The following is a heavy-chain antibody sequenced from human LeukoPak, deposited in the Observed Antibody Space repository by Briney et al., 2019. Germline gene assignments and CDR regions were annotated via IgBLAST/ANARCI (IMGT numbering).Heavy chain of an antibody. Sequence: GGSLRLSCAASEFSVGSNYMTWVRQAPGKGLEWVSVIYSGGSTYYADSVKGRFTISRDNSKNTLYLQMNSLRAEDTAVYYCARVLWFGELLVDYWGQGTLVTVSS. CDR2: IYSGGST. J-gene: IGHJ4*02. V-gene: IGHV3-53*01. D-gene: IGHD3-10*01. CDR3: ARVLWFGELLVDY. CDR1: EFSVGSNY.